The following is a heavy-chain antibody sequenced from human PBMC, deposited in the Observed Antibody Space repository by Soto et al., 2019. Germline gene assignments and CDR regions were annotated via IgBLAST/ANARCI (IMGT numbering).Heavy chain of an antibody. J-gene: IGHJ4*02. CDR1: GFTFSDYY. Sequence: QVQLVESGGGLVKPGGSLRLSCAASGFTFSDYYMSWIRQAPGKGLEWVSYISSSSSYTNYADSVKGRFTISRDNAKNSLYLQMSSLRAEDAAVYYCARYRNPAPAYGSGSPDYWGQGTLVTVSS. CDR3: ARYRNPAPAYGSGSPDY. CDR2: ISSSSSYT. D-gene: IGHD3-10*01. V-gene: IGHV3-11*05.